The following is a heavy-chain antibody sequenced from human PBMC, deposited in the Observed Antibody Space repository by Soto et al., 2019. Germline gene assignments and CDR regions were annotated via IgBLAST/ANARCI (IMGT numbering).Heavy chain of an antibody. V-gene: IGHV3-48*01. Sequence: EVQLVESGGGLVQPGGSLRLSCAASGFTFSSYSINWVRQAPGKGLEWVSYISSSSSTIYSADSVKGRFTISRDNAKNSQYLQMNSLRAEDTAVYYCARDVRGSGWYYFEYWGQGTLVTVSS. D-gene: IGHD6-19*01. CDR2: ISSSSSTI. CDR3: ARDVRGSGWYYFEY. J-gene: IGHJ4*02. CDR1: GFTFSSYS.